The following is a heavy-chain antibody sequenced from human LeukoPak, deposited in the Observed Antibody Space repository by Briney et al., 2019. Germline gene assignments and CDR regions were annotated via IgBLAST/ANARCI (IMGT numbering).Heavy chain of an antibody. CDR2: IYYSGST. V-gene: IGHV4-59*01. CDR1: GGSISSYY. D-gene: IGHD6-6*01. CDR3: ARVSSSSSSPFDY. Sequence: SETLSLTCTVSGGSISSYYWSWIRQPPGKGLEWIGYIYYSGSTNYNPSLKSRVTTSVDTSKNQFSLKLSPVTAADTAVYYCARVSSSSSSPFDYWGQGTLVTVSS. J-gene: IGHJ4*02.